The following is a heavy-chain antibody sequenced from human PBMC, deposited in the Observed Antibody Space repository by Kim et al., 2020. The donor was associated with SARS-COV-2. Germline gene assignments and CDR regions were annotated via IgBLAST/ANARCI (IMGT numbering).Heavy chain of an antibody. CDR2: IYYSGST. CDR1: GGSISSYY. CDR3: ARAPVLLWYSRGNGAFDI. D-gene: IGHD3-10*01. J-gene: IGHJ3*02. V-gene: IGHV4-59*01. Sequence: SETLSLTCTVSGGSISSYYWSWIRQPPGKGLEWIGYIYYSGSTNYNPSLKSRVTISVDTSKNQFSLKLSSVTAADTAVYYCARAPVLLWYSRGNGAFDIWGQGTMVTVSS.